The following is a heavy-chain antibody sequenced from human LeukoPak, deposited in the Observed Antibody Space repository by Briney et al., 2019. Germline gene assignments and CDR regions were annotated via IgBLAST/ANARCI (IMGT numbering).Heavy chain of an antibody. CDR3: ARPRLTMIVINDAFDI. V-gene: IGHV4-39*01. J-gene: IGHJ3*02. CDR2: IYYSGST. Sequence: SETLSLTCTVSGGSISSSSYYWGWIRQPPGKGLEWIGSIYYSGSTYYNPSLKSRVTISVDTSKNQFSLKLSSVTAADTAVYYCARPRLTMIVINDAFDIWGQGTMVTVSS. D-gene: IGHD3-22*01. CDR1: GGSISSSSYY.